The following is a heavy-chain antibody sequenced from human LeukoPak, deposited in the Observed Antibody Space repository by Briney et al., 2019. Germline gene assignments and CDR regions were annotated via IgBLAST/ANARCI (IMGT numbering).Heavy chain of an antibody. CDR1: GGSISSGNW. J-gene: IGHJ3*02. Sequence: SGTLSLTCAVSGGSISSGNWWSWVRQPPGKGLEWIGEIYHSGSTNYNPSLKSRVTISVDRSKNHFSLRLSSVTAADTAVYYCARPGFGGAFDIWGQGTMVTVYS. CDR2: IYHSGST. D-gene: IGHD3-16*01. V-gene: IGHV4-4*02. CDR3: ARPGFGGAFDI.